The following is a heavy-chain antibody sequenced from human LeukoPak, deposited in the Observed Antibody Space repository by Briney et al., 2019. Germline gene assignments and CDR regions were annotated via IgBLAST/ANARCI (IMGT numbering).Heavy chain of an antibody. CDR2: INPNSCGT. D-gene: IGHD4-11*01. V-gene: IGHV1-2*02. CDR1: GYTFTGYY. CDR3: ARGDYSNYFDY. J-gene: IGHJ4*02. Sequence: ASVKVSCKASGYTFTGYYMHWVRQAPEQGLEWMGWINPNSCGTNYAQKFQGRVTMTRDTSISTAYMELSRLRSDDTAVYYCARGDYSNYFDYWGQGTLVTVSS.